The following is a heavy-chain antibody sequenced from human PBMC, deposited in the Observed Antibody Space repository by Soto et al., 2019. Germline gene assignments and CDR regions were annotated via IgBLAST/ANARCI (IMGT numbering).Heavy chain of an antibody. V-gene: IGHV1-69*12. CDR2: IIPIFGTA. Sequence: QVQLVQSGAEVKKPGSSVKVSCKASGGTFSSYAISWVRQAPGQGLEWMGGIIPIFGTADYAQKFQGRVTITADASTSTAYMEPRSRRSEDTAVYYCASHSASPPECRYYYGMDVWGQGTTVTVSS. D-gene: IGHD1-26*01. J-gene: IGHJ6*02. CDR3: ASHSASPPECRYYYGMDV. CDR1: GGTFSSYA.